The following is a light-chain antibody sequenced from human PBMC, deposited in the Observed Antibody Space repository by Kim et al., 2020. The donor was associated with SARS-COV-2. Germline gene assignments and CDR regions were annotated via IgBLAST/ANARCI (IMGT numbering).Light chain of an antibody. CDR3: AAWDDSLSGLYV. J-gene: IGLJ1*01. V-gene: IGLV1-47*02. CDR2: SNN. Sequence: ELTQPLSASGNPGQRVTISCSGSSSNIGSNYVYWYQQLPGTAHKLLIYSNNQRPSGVPDRFSGSKSGTSASLAISGLRSEDEADYYCAAWDDSLSGLYVFGTGTKVTVL. CDR1: SSNIGSNY.